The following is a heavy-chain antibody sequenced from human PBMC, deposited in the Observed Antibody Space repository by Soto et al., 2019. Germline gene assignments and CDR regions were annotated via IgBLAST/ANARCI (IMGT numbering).Heavy chain of an antibody. CDR3: AKDAVYNDGLWPMDH. V-gene: IGHV3-15*01. Sequence: PGGSLRLSCAASGFTFSKAWMSWVRQAPGKWLEWVGRIKSKTDGGTTDYAAPVKGRFTISRDNSKNTVYLQMTDLRADDTAVYYCAKDAVYNDGLWPMDHWGQGTQVNVSS. CDR1: GFTFSKAW. J-gene: IGHJ4*02. CDR2: IKSKTDGGTT. D-gene: IGHD2-21*01.